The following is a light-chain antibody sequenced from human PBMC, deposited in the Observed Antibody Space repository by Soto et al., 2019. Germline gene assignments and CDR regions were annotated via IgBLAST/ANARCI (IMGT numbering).Light chain of an antibody. CDR3: QQYSSMLS. CDR1: HDVSWN. CDR2: DAS. J-gene: IGKJ4*01. Sequence: DIQMTQSPFSLSASVWDRVTIACQSSHDVSWNLNWFQPKPGEAPKLLIYDASHLERGVPSRFSGSGSGTDFTLTISSLQPDDVATYYCQQYSSMLSFGGGTEVDLK. V-gene: IGKV1-33*01.